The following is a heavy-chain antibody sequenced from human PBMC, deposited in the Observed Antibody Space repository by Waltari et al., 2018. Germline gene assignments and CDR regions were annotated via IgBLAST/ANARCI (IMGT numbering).Heavy chain of an antibody. D-gene: IGHD5-12*01. J-gene: IGHJ4*02. Sequence: QVQLVESGGGVVQPGRSLRLSCAASGFNFSSYAMHWVRQAPGKGLEWVAVISYDGSNKYYADSVKGRFTISRDNSKNTLYLQMNSLRAEDTAVYYCARGARYSGYDTFDYWGQGTLVTVSS. CDR1: GFNFSSYA. V-gene: IGHV3-30-3*01. CDR2: ISYDGSNK. CDR3: ARGARYSGYDTFDY.